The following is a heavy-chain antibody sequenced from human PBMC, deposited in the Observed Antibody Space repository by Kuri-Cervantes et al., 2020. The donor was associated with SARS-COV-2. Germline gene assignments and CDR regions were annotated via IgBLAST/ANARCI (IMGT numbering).Heavy chain of an antibody. V-gene: IGHV4-34*01. D-gene: IGHD6-6*01. CDR3: ARGSSSSPFRHYYYYGMDV. Sequence: SQTLSLTCAVYGGSFSGYYWSWIRQPPGKGLEWIGEINHSGSTNYNPSLKSLVTISVDTSKNQFSLKLSSVTAADTAVYYCARGSSSSPFRHYYYYGMDVWGQGTTVTVSS. J-gene: IGHJ6*02. CDR1: GGSFSGYY. CDR2: INHSGST.